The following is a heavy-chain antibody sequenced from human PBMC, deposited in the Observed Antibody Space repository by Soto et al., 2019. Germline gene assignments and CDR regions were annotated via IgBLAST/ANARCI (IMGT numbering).Heavy chain of an antibody. D-gene: IGHD2-15*01. CDR2: IYISGST. V-gene: IGHV4-4*07. Sequence: SESLSLTCAVSGESISSYYWSWFRQPAGKGLEWIGRIYISGSTDYNPSHKSRVSMSVDRSKNQYSLRLTSVTAADTAVYYWVRDCSADGCYSDYGMDVWGQGTPVTVSS. J-gene: IGHJ6*02. CDR3: VRDCSADGCYSDYGMDV. CDR1: GESISSYY.